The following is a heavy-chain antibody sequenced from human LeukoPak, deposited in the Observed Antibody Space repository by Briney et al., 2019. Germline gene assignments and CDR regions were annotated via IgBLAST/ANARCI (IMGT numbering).Heavy chain of an antibody. Sequence: PSETLSLTCAVSGGSISSSNWWSWVRPPPGKGLEWIGEIYHSGSTNYNPSLKSRVTISVDKSKNQFSLKLSSVPAADTAVYYCARRLKYVLLWFGEYYFDYWGQGTLVTVSS. V-gene: IGHV4-4*02. CDR2: IYHSGST. CDR3: ARRLKYVLLWFGEYYFDY. J-gene: IGHJ4*02. CDR1: GGSISSSNW. D-gene: IGHD3-10*01.